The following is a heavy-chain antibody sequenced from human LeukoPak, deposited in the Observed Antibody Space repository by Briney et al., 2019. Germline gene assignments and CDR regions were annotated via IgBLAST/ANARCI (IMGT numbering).Heavy chain of an antibody. Sequence: ASVKVSFKCSVYTFNNYGFSWVRQAPGQGLEWMGLINAYHGDTDYAQKLKDRVTMTTDTSTSTAYMELRSLKTGDTAVYYCGRDPIVYNYGAQIDYWGQGTLVTVSS. CDR1: VYTFNNYG. CDR3: GRDPIVYNYGAQIDY. CDR2: INAYHGDT. D-gene: IGHD4/OR15-4a*01. J-gene: IGHJ4*02. V-gene: IGHV1-18*01.